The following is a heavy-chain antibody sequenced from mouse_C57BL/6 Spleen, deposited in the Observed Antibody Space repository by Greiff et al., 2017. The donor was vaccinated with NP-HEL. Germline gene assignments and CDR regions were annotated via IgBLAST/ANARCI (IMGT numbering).Heavy chain of an antibody. CDR2: IYPGDGDT. Sequence: QVQLQQSGAELVKPGASVKISCKASGYAFSSYWMNWVKQRPGKGLEWIGQIYPGDGDTNYNGKFKGKATLTADKSSSTAYMQLSSLTSEDSAVYFCARLRVYYAMDYWGQGTSVTVSS. V-gene: IGHV1-80*01. J-gene: IGHJ4*01. CDR3: ARLRVYYAMDY. CDR1: GYAFSSYW.